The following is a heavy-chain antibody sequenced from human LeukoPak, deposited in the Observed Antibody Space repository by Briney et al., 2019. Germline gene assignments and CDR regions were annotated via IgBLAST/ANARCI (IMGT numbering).Heavy chain of an antibody. Sequence: TSVKVSCKTSGYTFSSYTITWVRQAPGQGLQWMGWINTNTGNPTYAQGFTGRYVFSLDTSVSTAYLQISGLTADDTAVYFCGRDPRLGIRGYTYGYIEYWGQGTLVTVSS. CDR2: INTNTGNP. CDR3: GRDPRLGIRGYTYGYIEY. CDR1: GYTFSSYT. V-gene: IGHV7-4-1*02. J-gene: IGHJ4*02. D-gene: IGHD5-18*01.